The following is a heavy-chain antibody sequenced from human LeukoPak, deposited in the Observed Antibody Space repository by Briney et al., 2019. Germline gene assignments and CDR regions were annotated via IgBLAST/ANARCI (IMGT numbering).Heavy chain of an antibody. CDR3: ARDLGLFYYDSSGYPDY. J-gene: IGHJ4*02. D-gene: IGHD3-22*01. CDR2: INPNSGGT. CDR1: GYTFTGYY. V-gene: IGHV1-2*02. Sequence: GASVKVSCKASGYTFTGYYMHWVRQAPGQGLEWMGWINPNSGGTNYAQKFQGRVTMTRDTSISTAYMELSRPRSDDTAVYYCARDLGLFYYDSSGYPDYWGQGTLVTVSS.